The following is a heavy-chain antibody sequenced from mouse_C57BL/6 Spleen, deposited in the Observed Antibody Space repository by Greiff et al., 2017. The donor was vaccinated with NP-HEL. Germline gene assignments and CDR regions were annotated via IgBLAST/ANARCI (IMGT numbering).Heavy chain of an antibody. Sequence: EVKVVESGGGLVKPGGSLKLSCAASGFTFSDYGMHWVRQAPEKGLEWVAYISSGSSTIYYADTVKVRFTISRDNAKNTLFLQMTSLRSEDTAMYYCARRGSNFSYWYFDVWGTGTTVTVSS. CDR1: GFTFSDYG. J-gene: IGHJ1*03. D-gene: IGHD2-5*01. CDR3: ARRGSNFSYWYFDV. CDR2: ISSGSSTI. V-gene: IGHV5-17*01.